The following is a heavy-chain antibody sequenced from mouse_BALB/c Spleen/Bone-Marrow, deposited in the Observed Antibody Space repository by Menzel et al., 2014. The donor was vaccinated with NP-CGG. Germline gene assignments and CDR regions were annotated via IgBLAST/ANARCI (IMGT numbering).Heavy chain of an antibody. D-gene: IGHD1-1*01. CDR1: GFNIEDSY. J-gene: IGHJ2*01. CDR3: ARNYGSSLDY. V-gene: IGHV14-3*02. Sequence: EVQRVESGAEIVKPGASVKSSCTTSGFNIEDSYIYWMKQRPEQGLEWIGRIDPASGNTKYDPKFQGKATITVDTSSATAYLQLSSLTSEDTAVYYCARNYGSSLDYWGQGTTLTVSS. CDR2: IDPASGNT.